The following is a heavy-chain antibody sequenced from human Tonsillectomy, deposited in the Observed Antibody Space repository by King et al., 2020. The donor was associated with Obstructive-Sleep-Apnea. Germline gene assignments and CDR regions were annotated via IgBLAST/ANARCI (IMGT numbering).Heavy chain of an antibody. CDR1: GFTFSSYD. CDR2: IGTAGDT. V-gene: IGHV3-13*04. Sequence: VQLVESGGGLVQPGGSLRLSCAASGFTFSSYDMHWVRQATGKGLEWVSAIGTAGDTYYPGSVKGRFTISRENAKNSLYLQMNSLRAGDTAVYYCARVECSGGSCRFDYWGQGTLVTVSS. CDR3: ARVECSGGSCRFDY. D-gene: IGHD2-15*01. J-gene: IGHJ4*02.